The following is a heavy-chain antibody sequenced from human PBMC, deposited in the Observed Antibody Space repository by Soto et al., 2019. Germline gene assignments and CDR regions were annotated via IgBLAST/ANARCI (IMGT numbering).Heavy chain of an antibody. D-gene: IGHD6-19*01. V-gene: IGHV3-23*01. Sequence: PGGSLRLSCAASGFTFSSYAMSWVRQAPGKGLEWVSAISGSGGSTYYADSVKGRFTISRDNSKNTLYLQMDSLRAEDTAVYYSASPRYSSGWYVYWGQGTLVTVSS. CDR1: GFTFSSYA. CDR3: ASPRYSSGWYVY. J-gene: IGHJ4*02. CDR2: ISGSGGST.